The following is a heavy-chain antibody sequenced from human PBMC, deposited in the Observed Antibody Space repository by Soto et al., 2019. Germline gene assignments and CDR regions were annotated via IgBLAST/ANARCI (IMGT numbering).Heavy chain of an antibody. CDR3: ARDYYRFNSGYGFSMDV. J-gene: IGHJ6*02. D-gene: IGHD5-12*01. V-gene: IGHV3-30-3*01. CDR1: GFTFSSYA. CDR2: ISYDGSNK. Sequence: QVQLVESGGGVVQPGRSLRLSCAASGFTFSSYAMHWVRQAPGKGLEWVAVISYDGSNKYYADSVKGRFTISRDNSKNPLYLQMNSLRAEDTAVYYWARDYYRFNSGYGFSMDVWGQGTTVTVSS.